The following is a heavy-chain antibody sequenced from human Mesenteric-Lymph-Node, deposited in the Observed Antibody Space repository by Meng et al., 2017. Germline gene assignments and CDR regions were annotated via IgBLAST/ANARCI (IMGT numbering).Heavy chain of an antibody. J-gene: IGHJ3*02. CDR1: GFTFSRYA. D-gene: IGHD3-9*01. V-gene: IGHV3-33*01. CDR2: IWYDGSQK. Sequence: GESLKISCAASGFTFSRYAMDWVRQAPGKGLEWVAVIWYDGSQKYYSDSVKGRFTISRDNSKNTLYLQMNNLRTEDTAVYYCAREATRDYDTFTGYYFIRSGAFDIWGQGTMVTVSS. CDR3: AREATRDYDTFTGYYFIRSGAFDI.